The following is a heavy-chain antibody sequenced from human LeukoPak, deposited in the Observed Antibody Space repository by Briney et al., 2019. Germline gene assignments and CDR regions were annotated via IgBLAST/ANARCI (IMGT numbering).Heavy chain of an antibody. CDR1: GFTVSSNY. CDR3: AKDSSDYSSSSTFDY. Sequence: GGSLRLSCAASGFTVSSNYMSWVRQAPGKGLEWVSVIYSGGSTYYADSVKGRFTISRDNSKNTLYLQMNSLRAEDTAVYYCAKDSSDYSSSSTFDYWGQGTLVTVSS. V-gene: IGHV3-66*01. CDR2: IYSGGST. D-gene: IGHD6-6*01. J-gene: IGHJ4*02.